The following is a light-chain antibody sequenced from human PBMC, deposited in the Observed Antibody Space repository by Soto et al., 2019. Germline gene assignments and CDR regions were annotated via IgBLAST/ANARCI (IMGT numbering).Light chain of an antibody. J-gene: IGLJ1*01. V-gene: IGLV2-14*01. Sequence: QSALTQPASVSGSPGQSVTISCTGPRSDIGGSNFISWYQHSPGKDPRLLIYEVNNRPSGVSRRFSGSKAGNTASLTISGLLDDDEADYFCASFRSATILVFGPGTKVTV. CDR2: EVN. CDR3: ASFRSATILV. CDR1: RSDIGGSNF.